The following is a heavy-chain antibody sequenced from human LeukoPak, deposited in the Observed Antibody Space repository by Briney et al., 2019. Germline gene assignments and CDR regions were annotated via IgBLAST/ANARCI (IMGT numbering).Heavy chain of an antibody. D-gene: IGHD1-26*01. CDR2: MNPNSGNT. V-gene: IGHV1-8*02. Sequence: ASVKVSCKASGYTFTGYYVHWVRQAPGQGLEWMGWMNPNSGNTGYAQKFQGRVTMTRDTPTSTVYMELSSLRSEDTAVYYCAGELTKGGYFDYWGQGTLVTVSS. J-gene: IGHJ4*02. CDR1: GYTFTGYY. CDR3: AGELTKGGYFDY.